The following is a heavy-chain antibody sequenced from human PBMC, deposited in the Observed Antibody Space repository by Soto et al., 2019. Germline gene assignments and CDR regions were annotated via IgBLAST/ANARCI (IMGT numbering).Heavy chain of an antibody. D-gene: IGHD1-26*01. V-gene: IGHV5-51*03. Sequence: GASVKVSCKASGGTFSSYGISWVRQMPGNGLEWMGIIYPGDSDTRYSPSFQGQVTISADKSISTAYLQWNSLKASDTAMYYCATQGDGPRGNFDYWGQGTLVTVSS. CDR1: GGTFSSYG. CDR2: IYPGDSDT. CDR3: ATQGDGPRGNFDY. J-gene: IGHJ4*02.